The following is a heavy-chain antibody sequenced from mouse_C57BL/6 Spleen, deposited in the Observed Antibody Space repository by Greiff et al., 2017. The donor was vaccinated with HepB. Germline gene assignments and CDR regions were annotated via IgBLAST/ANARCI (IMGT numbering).Heavy chain of an antibody. Sequence: DVMLVESGGGLVKPGGSLKLSCAASGFTFSDYGMHWVRQAPEKGLEWVAYISSGSSTIYYADTVKGRFTISRDNAKNTLFLQMTSLRSEDTAMYYCARESNSYYFDYWGQGTTLTVSS. D-gene: IGHD2-5*01. V-gene: IGHV5-17*01. J-gene: IGHJ2*01. CDR2: ISSGSSTI. CDR1: GFTFSDYG. CDR3: ARESNSYYFDY.